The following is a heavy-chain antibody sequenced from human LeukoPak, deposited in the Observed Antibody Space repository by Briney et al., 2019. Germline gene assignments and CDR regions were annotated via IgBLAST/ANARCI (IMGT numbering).Heavy chain of an antibody. V-gene: IGHV3-15*04. CDR1: GFIFNNAW. J-gene: IGHJ4*02. CDR3: TTHRGYSSSPTFDY. CDR2: IETKTAGETT. Sequence: GGSLRLSCATSGFIFNNAWMSWVRQAPGKGLEWVGRIETKTAGETTDYATPVKGRFTISRDDSKNTLYLQMNSLKTEDTAVYYCTTHRGYSSSPTFDYWGQGTLVTVSP. D-gene: IGHD6-13*01.